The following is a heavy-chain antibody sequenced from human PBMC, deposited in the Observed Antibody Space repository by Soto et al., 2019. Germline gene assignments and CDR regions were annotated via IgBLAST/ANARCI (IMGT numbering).Heavy chain of an antibody. CDR3: ARAANPTPRYCSSTSCDYYYYMDV. Sequence: ASVKVSCKASGYTFTSYAMNWVRQAPGQGLEWMGWINTNTGNPTYAQGFTGRFVFSLDTSVSTAYLQISSLKAEDTAVYYCARAANPTPRYCSSTSCDYYYYMDVWGKGTTVTVSS. CDR1: GYTFTSYA. J-gene: IGHJ6*03. V-gene: IGHV7-4-1*02. D-gene: IGHD2-2*01. CDR2: INTNTGNP.